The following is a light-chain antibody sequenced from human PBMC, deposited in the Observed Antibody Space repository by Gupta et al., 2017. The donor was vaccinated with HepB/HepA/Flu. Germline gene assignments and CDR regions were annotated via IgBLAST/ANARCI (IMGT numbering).Light chain of an antibody. CDR2: DAS. Sequence: EIVLTQSPATLSLSPGERATLSCRASQSVSSYLAWYQQKPGQAPRLLIYDASNRATGIPARFSGSGSGTDFTLTISSLEPEDFAVYYCQQRSNWPTFGPGTXVDIK. CDR1: QSVSSY. J-gene: IGKJ3*01. V-gene: IGKV3-11*01. CDR3: QQRSNWPT.